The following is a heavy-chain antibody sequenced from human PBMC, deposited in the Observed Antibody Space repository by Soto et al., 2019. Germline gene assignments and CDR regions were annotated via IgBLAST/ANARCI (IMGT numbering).Heavy chain of an antibody. D-gene: IGHD3-22*01. CDR3: AKDRATMIVDDNYGMDV. V-gene: IGHV3-30*18. J-gene: IGHJ6*02. CDR1: GFTFSSYG. Sequence: QVQLVESGGGVVQPGRSLRLSCAASGFTFSSYGMHWVRQAPGKGLEWVAVISYDGSNKYYADSVKGRFTISRDNSNNTLYMQRNRLRDEDTSVYYCAKDRATMIVDDNYGMDVWGQVTTVTVSS. CDR2: ISYDGSNK.